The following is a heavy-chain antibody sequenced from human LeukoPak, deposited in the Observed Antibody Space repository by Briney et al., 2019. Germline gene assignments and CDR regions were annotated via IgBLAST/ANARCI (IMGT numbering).Heavy chain of an antibody. D-gene: IGHD1-1*01. Sequence: ASVKVSCKASEYTFTGYYMHWVRQAPGQGLEWMGRINPNSGDTNYAQKFQDRVTMTRDTSISTAYMELNSLRSEDTAVYYCARTAPYAGSWNAKANSYYFDYWGQGSLVTVSS. CDR2: INPNSGDT. J-gene: IGHJ4*02. CDR3: ARTAPYAGSWNAKANSYYFDY. V-gene: IGHV1-2*06. CDR1: EYTFTGYY.